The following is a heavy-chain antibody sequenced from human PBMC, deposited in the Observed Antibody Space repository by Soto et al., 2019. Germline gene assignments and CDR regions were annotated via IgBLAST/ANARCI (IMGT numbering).Heavy chain of an antibody. CDR3: ARGFDIVVVVADDAFDI. J-gene: IGHJ3*02. D-gene: IGHD2-15*01. Sequence: QVQLVQSGAEVKKPGASVKVSCKASGYTFTSYYMHWVRQAPGQGLEWMGIINPSGGSTSHAQKFQGRVTMTRDTSTSTVYMELSSLRSEDTAVYYCARGFDIVVVVADDAFDIWGQGTMVTVSS. CDR1: GYTFTSYY. V-gene: IGHV1-46*03. CDR2: INPSGGST.